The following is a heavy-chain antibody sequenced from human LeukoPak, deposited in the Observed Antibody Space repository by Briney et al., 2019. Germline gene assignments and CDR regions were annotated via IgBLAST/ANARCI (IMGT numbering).Heavy chain of an antibody. V-gene: IGHV3-7*01. CDR1: GFTFSSYW. D-gene: IGHD3-22*01. Sequence: GGSLRLSCAASGFTFSSYWMSWVRQAPGKGLEWVANIKQDGSEKYYVDSVKGRFTISRDNAKNSLYLQMNSLRAEDTAVCYCGRDRQYDSSGYYFGRSDFDYWGQGTRVTVSS. CDR3: GRDRQYDSSGYYFGRSDFDY. CDR2: IKQDGSEK. J-gene: IGHJ4*02.